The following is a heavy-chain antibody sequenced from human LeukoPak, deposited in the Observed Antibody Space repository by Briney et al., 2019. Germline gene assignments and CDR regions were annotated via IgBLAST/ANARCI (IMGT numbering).Heavy chain of an antibody. Sequence: GGSLRLSCAASGFTFSSYGMHWVRQAPGKGLEWVAFIRYDGSNKYYADSVKGRFTISRDNSKNTLYLQMNSLRAEDTAVYYCAKDHPGSGSYSHFDYWGQGTLVTVSS. CDR2: IRYDGSNK. V-gene: IGHV3-30*02. CDR1: GFTFSSYG. D-gene: IGHD1-26*01. CDR3: AKDHPGSGSYSHFDY. J-gene: IGHJ4*02.